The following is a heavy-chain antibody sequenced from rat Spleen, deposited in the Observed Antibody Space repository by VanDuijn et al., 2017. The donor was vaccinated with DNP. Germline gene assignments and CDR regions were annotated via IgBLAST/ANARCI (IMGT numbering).Heavy chain of an antibody. J-gene: IGHJ1*01. CDR1: GFTFSDYN. V-gene: IGHV5-7*01. CDR3: ARRGYYGSYWYFDF. Sequence: EVQLVESGGGLAQPGRSLKLSCAASGFTFSDYNMAWVRQAPKTGLEWVATITSDGSSPYYRESVKGRFTISRDNAKSTLYLQMDSLRSEDTATYYCARRGYYGSYWYFDFWGPGTMVTVSS. CDR2: ITSDGSSP. D-gene: IGHD1-6*01.